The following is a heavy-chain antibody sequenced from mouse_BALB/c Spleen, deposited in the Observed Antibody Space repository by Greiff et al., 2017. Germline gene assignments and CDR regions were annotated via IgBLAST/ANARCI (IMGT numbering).Heavy chain of an antibody. Sequence: EVQLQQSGTVLARPGASVKMSCKASGYTFTSYWMHWVKQRPGQGLEWIGALYPGNSDTSYNQKFKGKAKLTAVTSTSTAYMELSSLTNEDSAVYYCTRWGNYSYFDVWGAGTTVTVSS. CDR1: GYTFTSYW. V-gene: IGHV1-5*01. J-gene: IGHJ1*01. CDR3: TRWGNYSYFDV. CDR2: LYPGNSDT.